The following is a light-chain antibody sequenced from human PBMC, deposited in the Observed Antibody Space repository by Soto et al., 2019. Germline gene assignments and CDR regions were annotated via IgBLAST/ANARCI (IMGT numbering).Light chain of an antibody. CDR1: SGSIASNY. V-gene: IGLV6-57*02. CDR3: QSYDSSKHAV. CDR2: EDN. Sequence: NFMLTQTHSVSESPGKTVTISCTGSSGSIASNYVQWYQQRPGSAPTTVIYEDNQRPSGVPDRFSGSIDSSSNSASLTISGLKTEDEADYYCQSYDSSKHAVFGGGTQLTVL. J-gene: IGLJ7*01.